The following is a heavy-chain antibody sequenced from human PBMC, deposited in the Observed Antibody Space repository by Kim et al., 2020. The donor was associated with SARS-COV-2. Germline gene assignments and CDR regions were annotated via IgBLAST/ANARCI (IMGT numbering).Heavy chain of an antibody. CDR3: ARESWNYISHYYIDV. D-gene: IGHD1-7*01. Sequence: NPSLQSRVTVSVDKSKNQFSLELRSVTAADTAVYYCARESWNYISHYYIDVWGKGTTVTVSS. J-gene: IGHJ6*03. V-gene: IGHV4-4*02.